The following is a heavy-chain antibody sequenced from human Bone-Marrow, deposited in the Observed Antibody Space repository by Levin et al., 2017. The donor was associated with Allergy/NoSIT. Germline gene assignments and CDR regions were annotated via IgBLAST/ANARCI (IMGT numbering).Heavy chain of an antibody. V-gene: IGHV4-59*01. J-gene: IGHJ3*02. CDR1: GGSISTSY. D-gene: IGHD6-19*01. CDR3: ARYTSGWYYGYAFDI. CDR2: IYSSGST. Sequence: GSLRLSCTVSGGSISTSYWSWVRQTPGKGLEWIGYIYSSGSTNYNPSLKSRVTMSIDTSKNQFSLRLSSVTAADTAMYFCARYTSGWYYGYAFDIWGRGTMVTVSS.